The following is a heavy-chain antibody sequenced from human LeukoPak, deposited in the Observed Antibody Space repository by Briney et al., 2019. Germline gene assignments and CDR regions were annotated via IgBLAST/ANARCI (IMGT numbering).Heavy chain of an antibody. D-gene: IGHD3-16*02. Sequence: RPGGSLRLSCAASGFTFDDYGMSWVRHAPGKGLEWVSGINWNGGSTGYADSVKGRFTISRDNAKNSLYLQMNSLRAEDTALYYCARRAMRLGELSLKGTFDYWGQGTLVTVSS. V-gene: IGHV3-20*04. CDR2: INWNGGST. CDR3: ARRAMRLGELSLKGTFDY. CDR1: GFTFDDYG. J-gene: IGHJ4*02.